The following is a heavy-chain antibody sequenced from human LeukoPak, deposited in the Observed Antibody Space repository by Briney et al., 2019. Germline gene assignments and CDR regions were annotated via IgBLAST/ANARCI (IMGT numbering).Heavy chain of an antibody. Sequence: ASVTVSCKASGYTFTGYYIHWVRQAPGQGLEWMGIINPSGGSTSYAQKFQGRVTMTRDTSTSTVYMELSSLRSEDTAVYYCARRSWESHLDYWGQGTLVTVSS. CDR1: GYTFTGYY. D-gene: IGHD1-26*01. V-gene: IGHV1-46*01. J-gene: IGHJ4*02. CDR2: INPSGGST. CDR3: ARRSWESHLDY.